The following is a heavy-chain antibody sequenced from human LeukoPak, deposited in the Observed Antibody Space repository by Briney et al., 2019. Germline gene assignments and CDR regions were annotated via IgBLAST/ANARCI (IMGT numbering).Heavy chain of an antibody. D-gene: IGHD6-13*01. CDR3: TRGYSTRHFPFDS. J-gene: IGHJ4*02. CDR1: GFTFSSYA. V-gene: IGHV3-20*04. Sequence: GRSLRLSCAASGFTFSSYAMHWVRQAPGKGLEWVAGVNSNGRSAGYAASVRGRFTISRDNDKNSLYLEMGSLRLEDTAFYYCTRGYSTRHFPFDSWGQGTLVTVSS. CDR2: VNSNGRSA.